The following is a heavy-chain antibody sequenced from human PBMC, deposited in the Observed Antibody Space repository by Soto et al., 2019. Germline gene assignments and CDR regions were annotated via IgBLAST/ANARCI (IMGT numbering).Heavy chain of an antibody. CDR1: GYTFTSYD. Sequence: QVQLVQSGAEVKKPGASVKVSCKASGYTFTSYDIHWVRQATGQGREWMGWMNPNSGNTGYAQKFQGRVTMTRNTSIGTAYMELSSLRSEDTAVYYCAREISGSYRFDYWGQGPLVTVSS. J-gene: IGHJ4*02. CDR2: MNPNSGNT. CDR3: AREISGSYRFDY. V-gene: IGHV1-8*01. D-gene: IGHD1-26*01.